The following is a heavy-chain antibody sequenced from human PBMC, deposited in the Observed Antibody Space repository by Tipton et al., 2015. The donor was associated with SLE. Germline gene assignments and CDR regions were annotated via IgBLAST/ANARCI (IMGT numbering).Heavy chain of an antibody. CDR2: IYYSGST. Sequence: TLSLTCTVSGGSISSGDYYWSWIRQPPGKGLEWIGYIYYSGSTNCNPSLKSRVTISVDTSKDQFSLKLSSVTAADTAVYYCARVYYSSSWYWFDPWGQGTLVTVSS. J-gene: IGHJ5*02. D-gene: IGHD6-13*01. CDR1: GGSISSGDYY. V-gene: IGHV4-61*08. CDR3: ARVYYSSSWYWFDP.